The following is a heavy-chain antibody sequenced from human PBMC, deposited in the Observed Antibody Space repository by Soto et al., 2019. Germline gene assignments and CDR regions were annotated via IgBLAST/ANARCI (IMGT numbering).Heavy chain of an antibody. V-gene: IGHV3-23*01. CDR2: ISGSGGST. Sequence: HPGGSLRLSFAASGFTFSSYAMSWARQAPGKGLEWVSAISGSGGSTYYADSVRGRFTISRDNAKNSLYLQMNSLRAEDTAVYYCARGDYDFWSGYFLGPHNWFDPWGQGILVTVSS. J-gene: IGHJ5*02. D-gene: IGHD3-3*01. CDR3: ARGDYDFWSGYFLGPHNWFDP. CDR1: GFTFSSYA.